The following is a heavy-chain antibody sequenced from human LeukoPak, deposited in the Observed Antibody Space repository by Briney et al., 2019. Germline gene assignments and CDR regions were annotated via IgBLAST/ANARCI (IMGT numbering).Heavy chain of an antibody. CDR3: ARLEGNYDFWSGYDPKWFDP. CDR1: GYTVTSYD. CDR2: MNPNSGNT. D-gene: IGHD3-3*01. J-gene: IGHJ5*02. Sequence: GASVKVSCKASGYTVTSYDINWVRQATGQGLEWMGWMNPNSGNTGYAQKFQGRVTMTRNTSISTAYMELSSLRSEDTAVYYCARLEGNYDFWSGYDPKWFDPWGQGTLVTVSS. V-gene: IGHV1-8*01.